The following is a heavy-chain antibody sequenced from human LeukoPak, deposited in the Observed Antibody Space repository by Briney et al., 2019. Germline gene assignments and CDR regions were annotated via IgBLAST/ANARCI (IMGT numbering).Heavy chain of an antibody. CDR1: GGSISSYY. D-gene: IGHD4-11*01. CDR3: ARDGYSTNDAFDI. V-gene: IGHV4-59*01. J-gene: IGHJ3*02. CDR2: IYYSGST. Sequence: SETLSLTCTVSGGSISSYYWSWIRQPPGKGLEWIGYIYYSGSTNYNPSLKSRVTISVDTSKNQFSLKLSSVTAADTAVYYCARDGYSTNDAFDIWGQGTMVTVSS.